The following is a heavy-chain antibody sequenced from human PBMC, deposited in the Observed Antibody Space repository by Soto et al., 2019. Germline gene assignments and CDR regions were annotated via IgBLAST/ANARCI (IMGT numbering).Heavy chain of an antibody. CDR3: ARNVTMLRGLLIVSDHGLDV. Sequence: QVQLVQSGAEVKKPGSSVKVSCRASGDTFSSDAINWVRQVPGQGLEWMGRIIPLFGTATYAQKFQGRVTMTADGSTNTASMAMSSLTSEDTAVYYCARNVTMLRGLLIVSDHGLDVWGQGTTVSVSS. D-gene: IGHD3-10*01. CDR1: GDTFSSDA. CDR2: IIPLFGTA. V-gene: IGHV1-69*01. J-gene: IGHJ6*02.